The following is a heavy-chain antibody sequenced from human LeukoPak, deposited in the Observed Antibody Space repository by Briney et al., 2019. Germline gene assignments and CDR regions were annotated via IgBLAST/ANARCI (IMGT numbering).Heavy chain of an antibody. J-gene: IGHJ5*02. CDR3: ARAYCGGDCYANWFDP. Sequence: SETLSLTCTVSGGSVNSNNYYWGWIRQPPGKGLEWIGYIYHSGSTYYNPSLKSRVTISVDRSKNQFSLKLSSVTAADTAVYYCARAYCGGDCYANWFDPWGQGTLVTVSS. CDR2: IYHSGST. CDR1: GGSVNSNNYY. D-gene: IGHD2-21*02. V-gene: IGHV4-39*07.